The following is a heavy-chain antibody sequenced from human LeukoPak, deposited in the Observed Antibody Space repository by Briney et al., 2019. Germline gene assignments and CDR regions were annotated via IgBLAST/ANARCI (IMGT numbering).Heavy chain of an antibody. Sequence: GGSLRLSCAASGFTFSSYAMHWVRQAPGKGLEWVAVISYDGSNKYYADSVKGRFTISRDNSKNTLYLQMNSLRAEDTAVYYCARGWFGELEPFDYWGQGTLVTVSS. D-gene: IGHD3-10*01. CDR2: ISYDGSNK. J-gene: IGHJ4*02. CDR3: ARGWFGELEPFDY. CDR1: GFTFSSYA. V-gene: IGHV3-30-3*01.